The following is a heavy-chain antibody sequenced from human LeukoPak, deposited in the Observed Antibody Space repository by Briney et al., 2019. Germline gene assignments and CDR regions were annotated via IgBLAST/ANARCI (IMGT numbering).Heavy chain of an antibody. CDR1: GYTFTGYY. J-gene: IGHJ4*02. CDR3: AREYCSGGSCSDKDFDY. V-gene: IGHV1-2*02. Sequence: ASVKVSCKASGYTFTGYYMHGVRQAPGQGLEWMGWINPNSGGTNYAQKFQGRVTMTRDTSISTAYMELSRLRSGDTAVYYCAREYCSGGSCSDKDFDYWGQGTLVTVSS. D-gene: IGHD2-15*01. CDR2: INPNSGGT.